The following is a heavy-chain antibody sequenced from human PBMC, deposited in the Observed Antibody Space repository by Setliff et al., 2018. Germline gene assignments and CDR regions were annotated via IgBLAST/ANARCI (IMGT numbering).Heavy chain of an antibody. D-gene: IGHD3-3*01. CDR1: GYSISSGYY. CDR3: AREQSNYDFWSGYYGSYYNYMDV. V-gene: IGHV4-38-2*02. CDR2: IYHSGST. J-gene: IGHJ6*03. Sequence: PSETLSLTCAVSGYSISSGYYWGWIRQPPGKGLEWIGSIYHSGSTYYNPSLKSRVTISVDTSKNQFSLKLSSVTAADTAVYYCAREQSNYDFWSGYYGSYYNYMDVWGKGTTVTVSS.